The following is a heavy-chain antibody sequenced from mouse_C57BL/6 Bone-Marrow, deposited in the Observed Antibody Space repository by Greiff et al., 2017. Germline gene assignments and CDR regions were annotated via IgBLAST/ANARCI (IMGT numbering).Heavy chain of an antibody. J-gene: IGHJ1*03. CDR1: GFTFSDYY. CDR2: ISNGGGST. CDR3: ARFNYWYFDV. Sequence: EVKVVESGGGLVQPGGSLKLSCAASGFTFSDYYMYWVRQTPEKRLEWVAYISNGGGSTYYPDTVKGRFTISRDNAKNTLYLQMSRLKSEDTAMYYCARFNYWYFDVWGTGTTVTVSS. V-gene: IGHV5-12*01.